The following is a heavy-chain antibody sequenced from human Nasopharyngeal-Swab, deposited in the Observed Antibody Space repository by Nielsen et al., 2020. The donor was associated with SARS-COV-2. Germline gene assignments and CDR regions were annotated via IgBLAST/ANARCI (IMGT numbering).Heavy chain of an antibody. CDR1: GFTFSSYG. J-gene: IGHJ6*02. Sequence: LKISCAASGFTFSSYGMHWVRQAPGKGLEWVAVIWYDGSNKYYADSVKGRFTISRDNSKNTLYLQMNSLRAEDTAVYYCARDLTAMETSGYGMDVWGQGTTVTVSS. CDR3: ARDLTAMETSGYGMDV. D-gene: IGHD5-18*01. V-gene: IGHV3-33*01. CDR2: IWYDGSNK.